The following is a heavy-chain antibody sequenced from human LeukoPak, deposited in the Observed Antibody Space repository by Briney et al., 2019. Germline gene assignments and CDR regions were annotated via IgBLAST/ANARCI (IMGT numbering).Heavy chain of an antibody. D-gene: IGHD3-16*01. J-gene: IGHJ4*02. CDR3: AKVSVCYGCYLDY. V-gene: IGHV3-23*01. CDR1: GFTFSTYA. CDR2: ISGSGGRT. Sequence: PGGSLRLSCAASGFTFSTYAMNWVRQVPGKGLEWVSTISGSGGRTTYADSVKGRFTISRDNSKNMLYLQMNSLRGEDTAVYYCAKVSVCYGCYLDYWGQGTLVTVS.